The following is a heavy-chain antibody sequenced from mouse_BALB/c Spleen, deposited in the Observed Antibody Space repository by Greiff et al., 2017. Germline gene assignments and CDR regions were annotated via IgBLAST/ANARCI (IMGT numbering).Heavy chain of an antibody. J-gene: IGHJ4*01. D-gene: IGHD2-10*02. CDR3: ARKKYGNYGAMDY. CDR1: GFSLTSYG. V-gene: IGHV2-2*02. Sequence: QVQLKESGPGLVQPSQSLSITCTVSGFSLTSYGVHLVRQSPGKGLEWLGVIWSGGSTDYNAAFISRLSISKDNSKSLVFFKMNSLQANDTAIYYCARKKYGNYGAMDYWGQGTSVTVSS. CDR2: IWSGGST.